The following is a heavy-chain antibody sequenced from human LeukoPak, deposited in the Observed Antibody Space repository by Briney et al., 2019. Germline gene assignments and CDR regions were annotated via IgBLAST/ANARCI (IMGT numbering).Heavy chain of an antibody. CDR2: ISGSGDTT. V-gene: IGHV3-23*01. Sequence: GGSLRLSCSASGFTFSSYAMTWVRRPPGKGLEWVSTISGSGDTTYYADSVKGRFTISRDNSKNTLYLQMNSLRAEDTAVYYCAKDQPQGSSTSLNLFDYWGQGTLVTVSS. CDR3: AKDQPQGSSTSLNLFDY. D-gene: IGHD2-2*01. J-gene: IGHJ4*02. CDR1: GFTFSSYA.